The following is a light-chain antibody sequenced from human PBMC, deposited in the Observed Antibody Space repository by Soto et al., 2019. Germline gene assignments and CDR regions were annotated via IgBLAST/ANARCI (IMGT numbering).Light chain of an antibody. J-gene: IGKJ1*01. CDR3: HHYDSALWT. Sequence: EIVLTQSPGTLSLSPGERATLSCRASQSVRSSYLVWYQQKLGQAPRLLIYGASTRATGIPDRFSGSGSGTDFTLTISTLEPEDFALYYCHHYDSALWTFGQGTKVETK. CDR2: GAS. CDR1: QSVRSSY. V-gene: IGKV3-20*01.